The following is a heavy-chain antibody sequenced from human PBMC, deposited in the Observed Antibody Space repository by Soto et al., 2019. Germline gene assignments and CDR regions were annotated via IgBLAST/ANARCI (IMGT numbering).Heavy chain of an antibody. V-gene: IGHV4-59*08. Sequence: SETLSLTCTVYGGCISSYYWSWVRQPPGKGLEWIGYIYYSGSTNYNPSLKSRVTISVDTSKNQFSLKLSSVTAADTAVYYCARHRDGDLDYWGQGTLVTVSS. CDR3: ARHRDGDLDY. D-gene: IGHD4-17*01. CDR1: GGCISSYY. CDR2: IYYSGST. J-gene: IGHJ4*02.